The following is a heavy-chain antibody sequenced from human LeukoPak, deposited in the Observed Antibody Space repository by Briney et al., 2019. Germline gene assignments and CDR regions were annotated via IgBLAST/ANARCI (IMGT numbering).Heavy chain of an antibody. V-gene: IGHV3-21*01. CDR2: ISSSSSYI. D-gene: IGHD2-8*01. CDR1: GFTFSSYS. J-gene: IGHJ6*03. CDR3: AREGCTNGVCYYYYYYYMDV. Sequence: GGSLRLSCAASGFTFSSYSMNWVRQAPGKGLEWVSSISSSSSYIYYADSVKGRFTISRDNAKNSLYLQMNSLRAEDTAVYYCAREGCTNGVCYYYYYYYMDVWGKGTTDTVSS.